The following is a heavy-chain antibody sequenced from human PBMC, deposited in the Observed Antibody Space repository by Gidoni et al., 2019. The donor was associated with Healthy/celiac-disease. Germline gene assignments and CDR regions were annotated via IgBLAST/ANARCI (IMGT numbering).Heavy chain of an antibody. Sequence: QVQLVESGGGVVQPGRSLRLSCAASGFPFRSYGRHWVRQAPGQGLEWVAVIWYDGSNKYYADSVKGRFTISRDNSKNTLYLQMNSLRAEDTAVYYCARVRKEGDYHEGWDYFDYWGQGTLVTVSS. CDR1: GFPFRSYG. CDR3: ARVRKEGDYHEGWDYFDY. CDR2: IWYDGSNK. D-gene: IGHD4-17*01. V-gene: IGHV3-33*01. J-gene: IGHJ4*02.